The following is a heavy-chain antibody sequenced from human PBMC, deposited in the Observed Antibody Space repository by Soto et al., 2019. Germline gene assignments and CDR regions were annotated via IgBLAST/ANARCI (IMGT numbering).Heavy chain of an antibody. D-gene: IGHD1-7*01. V-gene: IGHV3-23*01. CDR3: ATTGTMYY. CDR2: ISASGDST. CDR1: GFTFNNYA. Sequence: EVQLLESGGGLAQPGGSLRLSCAGSGFTFNNYAMSWIRQAPGKGLEWVSAISASGDSTYYAGAVKGRFTISRDNSKNILYLQKNSLRAEDTALYYCATTGTMYYWGQGTLVTVSS. J-gene: IGHJ4*02.